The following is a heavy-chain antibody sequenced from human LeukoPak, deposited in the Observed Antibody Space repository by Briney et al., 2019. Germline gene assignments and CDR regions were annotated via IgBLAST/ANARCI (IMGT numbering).Heavy chain of an antibody. Sequence: SETLSLTCTVSGGSISSYYWSWIRQPPGKGLEWIGYIYYSGSTNYDPSLKSRVTISVDTSKNQFSLKLSSVTAADTAVYYCARERAVAGEYYFDYWGQGTLVTVSS. CDR2: IYYSGST. V-gene: IGHV4-59*01. CDR1: GGSISSYY. CDR3: ARERAVAGEYYFDY. D-gene: IGHD6-19*01. J-gene: IGHJ4*02.